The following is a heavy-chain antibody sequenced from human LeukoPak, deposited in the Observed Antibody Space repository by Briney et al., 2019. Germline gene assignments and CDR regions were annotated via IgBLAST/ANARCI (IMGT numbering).Heavy chain of an antibody. J-gene: IGHJ4*02. CDR3: ARDVGTMVRGVTTPFDY. D-gene: IGHD3-10*01. Sequence: ASVKVSCKVSGYTLTELSMHWVRQAPGKGLEWMGGFDPEDGETIYAQKFQGRVTMTEDTSTDTAYMELSRLRSDDTAVYYCARDVGTMVRGVTTPFDYWGQGTLVTVSS. CDR1: GYTLTELS. V-gene: IGHV1-24*01. CDR2: FDPEDGET.